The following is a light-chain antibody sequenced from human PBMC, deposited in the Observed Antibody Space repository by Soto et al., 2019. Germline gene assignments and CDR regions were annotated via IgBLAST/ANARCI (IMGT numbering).Light chain of an antibody. CDR1: QSLLYNNTYNY. Sequence: EIVLTQSPLALPVTPGEPASISCRSSQSLLYNNTYNYLDWYVQKPGQSPQLLIYFGSNRAPGVPDRFSGSGSGTDFTLKINRVEAEDVGTYYCMQALQSLTFGKGTQLENK. J-gene: IGKJ5*01. CDR2: FGS. V-gene: IGKV2-28*01. CDR3: MQALQSLT.